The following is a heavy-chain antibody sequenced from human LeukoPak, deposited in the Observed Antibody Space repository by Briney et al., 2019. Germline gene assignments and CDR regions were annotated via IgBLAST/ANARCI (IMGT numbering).Heavy chain of an antibody. V-gene: IGHV3-11*01. J-gene: IGHJ3*02. CDR2: ISGSGTII. CDR1: GFTFSDYY. CDR3: GRDFGLTGTKRSFDI. Sequence: GGSLRLSCAASGFTFSDYYMCWIRQAPGKGLDWLSYISGSGTIIYYADSVKGRFTISRDNAKNSLDLQMNSLRADDTAVYYCGRDFGLTGTKRSFDIWGQGTMVTVSS. D-gene: IGHD1-7*01.